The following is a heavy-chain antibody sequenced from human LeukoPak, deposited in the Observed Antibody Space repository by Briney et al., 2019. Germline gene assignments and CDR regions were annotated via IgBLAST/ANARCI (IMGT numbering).Heavy chain of an antibody. V-gene: IGHV4-30-4*08. CDR2: IYYSGST. J-gene: IGHJ3*02. Sequence: SETLSLTCTVSGGSISSGDYYWSWIRQPPGKGVEWIGYIYYSGSTYYNPSLKSRVTISVDTSKNQFSLKLSSVTAADTAVYYCARDLPTTAFDTWGQGTMVTVSS. CDR1: GGSISSGDYY. D-gene: IGHD1-7*01. CDR3: ARDLPTTAFDT.